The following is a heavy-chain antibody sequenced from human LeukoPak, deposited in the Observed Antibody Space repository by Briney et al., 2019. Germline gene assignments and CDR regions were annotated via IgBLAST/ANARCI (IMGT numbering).Heavy chain of an antibody. CDR1: GFTFSSYG. CDR2: IWYDGSNK. CDR3: ARARVAAYNWFDP. Sequence: PGRSLRLSCAASGFTFSSYGMHWVRQAPGKGLEWVAVIWYDGSNKYYADSVKGRFTISRDNSKNTLYLQMNSLRAEDTAVYYCARARVAAYNWFDPWGQGTLVTVSP. D-gene: IGHD2-15*01. J-gene: IGHJ5*02. V-gene: IGHV3-33*01.